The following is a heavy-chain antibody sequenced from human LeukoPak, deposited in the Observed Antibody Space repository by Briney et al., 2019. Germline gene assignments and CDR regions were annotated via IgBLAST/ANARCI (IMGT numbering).Heavy chain of an antibody. CDR1: GYTFTTYG. CDR3: AKDRGPPNRLVTTKGYFDF. D-gene: IGHD3-9*01. Sequence: ASVKVSCKASGYTFTTYGINWVRQAPGQGLEWMGWISSYNGNTDYAQKLQGRVTMTTDTSTSTAYMELRSLRSDDTAVYYCAKDRGPPNRLVTTKGYFDFWGQGTLVTDSS. CDR2: ISSYNGNT. V-gene: IGHV1-18*01. J-gene: IGHJ4*02.